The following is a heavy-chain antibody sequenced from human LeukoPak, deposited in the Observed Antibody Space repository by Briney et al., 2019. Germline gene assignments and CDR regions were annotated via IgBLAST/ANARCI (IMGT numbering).Heavy chain of an antibody. J-gene: IGHJ3*02. Sequence: PGGSLRLSCAASGFTFSSYAMHWVRQAPGKGLEWVAVISYDGSNKYYADSVKGRFTISRDNSKNTLYLQMNSLRAEDTAVYYCASAPGDGYYDAFDIWGQGTMVTVSS. CDR2: ISYDGSNK. V-gene: IGHV3-30-3*01. CDR3: ASAPGDGYYDAFDI. D-gene: IGHD3-22*01. CDR1: GFTFSSYA.